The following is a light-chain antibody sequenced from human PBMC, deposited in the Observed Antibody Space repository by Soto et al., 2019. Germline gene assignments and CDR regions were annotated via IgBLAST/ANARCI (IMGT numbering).Light chain of an antibody. CDR2: GNT. V-gene: IGLV1-40*01. CDR3: QSYDSALSGSM. Sequence: QSVLTQPPSVSGAPGQRVTISCTGSSSNIGAGYDVHWYQQLPGTAPKLLIYGNTNRPSGVPDRFSGSKSGTSASLAITGLQAEDEAAYYFQSYDSALSGSMFGGGTKLTVL. CDR1: SSNIGAGYD. J-gene: IGLJ3*02.